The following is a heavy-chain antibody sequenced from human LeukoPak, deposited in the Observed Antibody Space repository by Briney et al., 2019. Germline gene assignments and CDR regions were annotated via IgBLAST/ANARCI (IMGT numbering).Heavy chain of an antibody. D-gene: IGHD3-10*01. J-gene: IGHJ4*02. Sequence: GGSPRLSSAASGFTSFSYIMNWVRHAPGKRLEWGSYISSSSSTMYYADSVKGRFSISTDNAKNSLYLQMNSLRYEDTAVYYCARGTGSDGWYIYYWGQGSPVSASS. CDR1: GFTSFSYI. V-gene: IGHV3-48*02. CDR2: ISSSSSTM. CDR3: ARGTGSDGWYIYY.